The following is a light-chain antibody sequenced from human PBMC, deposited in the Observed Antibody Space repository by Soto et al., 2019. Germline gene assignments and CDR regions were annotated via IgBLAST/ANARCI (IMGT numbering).Light chain of an antibody. CDR2: DVT. V-gene: IGLV2-14*03. Sequence: QSALTQPASVSGSPGQSITISCTGTSSDVGGYHYVSWYQQHPGKAPKLLICDVTNRPSGVSDRFSGSKSGNTASLTISGLQDEDEADYYRSSFASSIPLVFGGGTKLTVL. J-gene: IGLJ2*01. CDR3: SSFASSIPLV. CDR1: SSDVGGYHY.